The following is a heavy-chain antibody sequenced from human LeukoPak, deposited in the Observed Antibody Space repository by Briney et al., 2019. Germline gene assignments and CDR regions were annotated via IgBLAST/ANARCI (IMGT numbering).Heavy chain of an antibody. D-gene: IGHD3-22*01. J-gene: IGHJ4*02. CDR2: ISYDGSNK. V-gene: IGHV3-30-3*01. CDR3: ARDLLYYDSSGYLVY. CDR1: GFTFSSYA. Sequence: GGSLRLSCAASGFTFSSYAMHWVRQAPGKGLEWVAVISYDGSNKYYADSVKGRFTISRDNSKNTQYLQMNSLRAEDTAVYYCARDLLYYDSSGYLVYWGQGTLVTVSS.